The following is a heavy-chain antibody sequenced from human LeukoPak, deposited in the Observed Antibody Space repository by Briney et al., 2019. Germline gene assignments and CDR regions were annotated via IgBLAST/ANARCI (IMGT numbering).Heavy chain of an antibody. Sequence: SETLSLTCTVSGGSISSYYWSWIRQPPGKGLEWIGYIYYSGSTNYNPSLKSRVTISVDTSKNQFSLKLSSVTAADAAVYYCARDTGDSSGYYLDDAFDIWGQGTMVTVSS. J-gene: IGHJ3*02. D-gene: IGHD3-22*01. CDR3: ARDTGDSSGYYLDDAFDI. V-gene: IGHV4-59*01. CDR1: GGSISSYY. CDR2: IYYSGST.